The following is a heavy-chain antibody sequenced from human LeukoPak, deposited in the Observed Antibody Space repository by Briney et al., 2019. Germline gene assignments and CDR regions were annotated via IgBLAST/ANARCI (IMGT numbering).Heavy chain of an antibody. Sequence: SETLSLTCTVSDGAITGYYWGWIRQPPGKGLDWIGHLHFGGSTNYNPSLKSRVTTSVDTSENHFSLKLSSVTAADTAVYYCARGYSTSWTYYFDYWGQGALVTVSS. V-gene: IGHV4-59*01. J-gene: IGHJ4*02. D-gene: IGHD6-13*01. CDR3: ARGYSTSWTYYFDY. CDR1: DGAITGYY. CDR2: LHFGGST.